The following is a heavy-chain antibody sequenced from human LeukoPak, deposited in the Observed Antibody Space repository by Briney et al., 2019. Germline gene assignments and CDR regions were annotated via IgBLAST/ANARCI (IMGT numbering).Heavy chain of an antibody. CDR3: ARDGGYDSSGYFSDY. V-gene: IGHV4-59*01. Sequence: SETLSLTCTVSGGSISSYYWSLIRQPPGKGLEWIGYIYYSGSTNYNPSLKSRVTISVDTSKNQFSLKLSSVTAADAAVYYCARDGGYDSSGYFSDYWGQGTLVTVSS. CDR1: GGSISSYY. J-gene: IGHJ4*02. D-gene: IGHD3-22*01. CDR2: IYYSGST.